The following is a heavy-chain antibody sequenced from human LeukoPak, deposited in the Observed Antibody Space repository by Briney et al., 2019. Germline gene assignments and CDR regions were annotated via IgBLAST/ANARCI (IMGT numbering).Heavy chain of an antibody. CDR2: INSDSSYI. D-gene: IGHD3-10*01. CDR3: AVAYYYGSGDAFDI. V-gene: IGHV3-21*01. CDR1: GFTFRSYS. J-gene: IGHJ3*02. Sequence: GRSLRLSCAASGFTFRSYSMNWVRQAPGKGLEWVSSINSDSSYIYYADSVQGRFTISRDNAKNSLYLQMNSLRAEDTAVYYCAVAYYYGSGDAFDIWGQGTKVTVSS.